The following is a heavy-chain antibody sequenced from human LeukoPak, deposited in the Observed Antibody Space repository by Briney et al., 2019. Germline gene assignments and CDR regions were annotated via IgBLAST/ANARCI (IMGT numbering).Heavy chain of an antibody. V-gene: IGHV3-23*01. Sequence: PGGSLRLSCAASGFTFSSHAMSWVRQAPGKGLEWVSAISGSGGSTYYADSVKGRFTISRDNSKNTLYLQMNSLRAEDTALYYCAREMATIPGGLDYWGQGTLVTVSS. CDR3: AREMATIPGGLDY. D-gene: IGHD5-24*01. CDR1: GFTFSSHA. J-gene: IGHJ4*02. CDR2: ISGSGGST.